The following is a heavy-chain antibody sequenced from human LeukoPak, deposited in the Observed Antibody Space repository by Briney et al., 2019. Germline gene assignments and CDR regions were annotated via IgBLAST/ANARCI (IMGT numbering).Heavy chain of an antibody. CDR3: ARDRVVVATTTPPYWYFDL. D-gene: IGHD2-15*01. Sequence: GGSLRLSCAASGFTFSSYSMNWVRQAPGKGLEWVSYISSSSSTIYYADSVKGRFTISRDNAKNSLYLHMNSLRVEDTALYYCARDRVVVATTTPPYWYFDLWGRGTLVTVSS. J-gene: IGHJ2*01. V-gene: IGHV3-48*01. CDR1: GFTFSSYS. CDR2: ISSSSSTI.